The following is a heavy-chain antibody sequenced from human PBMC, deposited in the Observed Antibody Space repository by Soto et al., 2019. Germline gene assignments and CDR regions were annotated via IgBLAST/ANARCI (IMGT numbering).Heavy chain of an antibody. Sequence: GGSLRLSCTASGFTFNNHWIHWVRQAPGKGLVWVSRISTDGLSPVYADSVKGRFTSSSDSTKNTLYLQMNSLKTEDTAVYYCTTGTYYDLRGAFYIWGQGTMVTVSS. D-gene: IGHD3-3*01. CDR2: ISTDGLSP. CDR3: TTGTYYDLRGAFYI. J-gene: IGHJ3*02. CDR1: GFTFNNHW. V-gene: IGHV3-74*01.